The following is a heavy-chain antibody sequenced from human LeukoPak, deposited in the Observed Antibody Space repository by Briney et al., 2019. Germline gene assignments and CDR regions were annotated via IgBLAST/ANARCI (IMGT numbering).Heavy chain of an antibody. CDR3: ARDNSVRDEAWWFNP. J-gene: IGHJ5*02. V-gene: IGHV4-34*01. CDR2: INHSGST. CDR1: DGSFSGYY. D-gene: IGHD5-24*01. Sequence: SETLSLTCAVYDGSFSGYYWNWIRQPPGKGLEWIGKINHSGSTNYNTSLKSRVTISGDTSKNQFSLKLSSVTAADTAVYYCARDNSVRDEAWWFNPWGQGTLVTVSS.